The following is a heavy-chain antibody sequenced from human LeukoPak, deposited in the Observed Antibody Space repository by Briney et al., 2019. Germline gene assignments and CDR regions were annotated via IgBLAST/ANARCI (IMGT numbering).Heavy chain of an antibody. Sequence: PGRSLRLSCAASGFTFSSYGMHWFRQAPGKGLEWVGVVGGTIYGGTTQYAASVKGRFTISRDDSKSIAYLQMNSLKTEDTAVYYCTRDLKAGNRGYWGQGTLVTVSS. V-gene: IGHV3-49*03. CDR1: GFTFSSYG. J-gene: IGHJ4*02. D-gene: IGHD6-19*01. CDR3: TRDLKAGNRGY. CDR2: VGGTIYGGTT.